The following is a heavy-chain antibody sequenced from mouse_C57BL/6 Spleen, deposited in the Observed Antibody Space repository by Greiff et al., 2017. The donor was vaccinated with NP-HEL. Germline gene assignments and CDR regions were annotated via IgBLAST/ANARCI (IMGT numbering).Heavy chain of an antibody. D-gene: IGHD1-1*02. CDR3: ARSGWEDDDPFDY. J-gene: IGHJ2*01. V-gene: IGHV14-3*01. Sequence: EVQLQQSVAELVRPGASVKFSCTASGFTINNSYMNWVKQRPEQGLEWIGRIYPANGNTKYAAKFQGKATITADTSSNTAYLQLSSLTSEDTAIYDGARSGWEDDDPFDYWGQGTTLTVSS. CDR1: GFTINNSY. CDR2: IYPANGNT.